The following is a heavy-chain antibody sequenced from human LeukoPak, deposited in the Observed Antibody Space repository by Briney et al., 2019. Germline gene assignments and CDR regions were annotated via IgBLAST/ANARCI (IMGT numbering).Heavy chain of an antibody. J-gene: IGHJ4*02. CDR3: ARVIAKSGWFPTYYFDY. CDR1: GGSISSYY. V-gene: IGHV4-59*01. D-gene: IGHD3-10*01. Sequence: SETLSLTCTVSGGSISSYYWSWIRQPPGKGLEWIGYIYYSGSTNYNPSLRSRVTISVDTSKNQFSLKLSSVTAADTAVYYCARVIAKSGWFPTYYFDYWGQGTLVTVSS. CDR2: IYYSGST.